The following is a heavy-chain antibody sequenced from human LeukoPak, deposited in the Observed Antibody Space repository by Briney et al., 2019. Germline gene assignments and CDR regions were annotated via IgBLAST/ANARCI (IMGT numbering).Heavy chain of an antibody. J-gene: IGHJ4*02. CDR3: ARAYYGSGSYYSHFDY. CDR1: GYTFTSYY. CDR2: INPNSGGT. D-gene: IGHD3-10*01. V-gene: IGHV1-2*02. Sequence: APVKVSCKASGYTFTSYYMHWVRQAPGQGLEWMGWINPNSGGTNYAQKFQGRVTMTRDTSISTAYMELSRLRSDDTAVYYCARAYYGSGSYYSHFDYWGQGTLVTVSS.